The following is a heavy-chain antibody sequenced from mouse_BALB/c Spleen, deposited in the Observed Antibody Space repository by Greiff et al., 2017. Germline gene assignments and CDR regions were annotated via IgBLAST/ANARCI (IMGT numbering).Heavy chain of an antibody. J-gene: IGHJ3*01. V-gene: IGHV1-62-2*01. CDR1: GYTFTEYI. D-gene: IGHD2-14*01. CDR3: ARHDVRGWFAY. CDR2: FYPGSGSI. Sequence: VKLVESGAGLVKPGASVKLSCKASGYTFTEYIIHWVKQRSGQGLEWIGWFYPGSGSIKYNEKFKDKATLTADKSSSTVYMELSRLTSEDSAVYFCARHDVRGWFAYWGQGTLVTVSA.